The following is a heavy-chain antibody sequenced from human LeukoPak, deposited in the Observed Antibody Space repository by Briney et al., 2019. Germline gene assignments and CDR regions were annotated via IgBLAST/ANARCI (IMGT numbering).Heavy chain of an antibody. J-gene: IGHJ4*02. V-gene: IGHV3-23*01. CDR3: AKKDGSGSYYPL. D-gene: IGHD3-10*01. CDR1: GFTFSSYA. Sequence: GGSLRLSCAASGFTFSSYAMSWVRQAQGKGLEWVSAISGSGGSTYYADSVKGRFTISRDNSKNTLYLQMNSLRAEDTAVYYCAKKDGSGSYYPLWGQGTLVTVSS. CDR2: ISGSGGST.